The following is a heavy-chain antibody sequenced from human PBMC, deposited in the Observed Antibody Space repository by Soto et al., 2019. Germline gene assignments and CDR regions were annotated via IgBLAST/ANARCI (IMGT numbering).Heavy chain of an antibody. CDR3: ARLGKMATIKDAFDI. J-gene: IGHJ3*02. Sequence: SETLSLTCTVSGGSISSGGYYWSWIRQHPGKGLEWIGYIYYSGSTYYNPSLKSRVTISVDTSKNQFSLKLSSVTAADTAVYYCARLGKMATIKDAFDIWGQGTMVTGSS. V-gene: IGHV4-31*03. CDR2: IYYSGST. CDR1: GGSISSGGYY. D-gene: IGHD5-12*01.